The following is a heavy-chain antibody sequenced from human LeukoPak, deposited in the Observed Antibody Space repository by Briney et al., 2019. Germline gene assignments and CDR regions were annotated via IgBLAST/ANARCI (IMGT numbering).Heavy chain of an antibody. CDR2: ISSNGGST. J-gene: IGHJ1*01. CDR1: GFTFSSYA. CDR3: VKGYSSGWYNFQH. Sequence: PGGSLRLSCSASGFTFSSYAMHWVRQAPGKGLGYVSAISSNGGSTYYADSVKGRFTISRDNSKNTLYLQMSSLRAEDTAVHYCVKGYSSGWYNFQHWGQGTLVTVSS. V-gene: IGHV3-64D*06. D-gene: IGHD6-19*01.